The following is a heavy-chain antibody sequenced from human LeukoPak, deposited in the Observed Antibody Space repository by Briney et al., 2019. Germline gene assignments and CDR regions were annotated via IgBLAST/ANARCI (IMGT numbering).Heavy chain of an antibody. V-gene: IGHV1-69*01. J-gene: IGHJ1*01. CDR1: GGTFSSYA. CDR3: ARDARGYCSSTSCYTDQH. Sequence: GASVKVSCKASGGTFSSYAISWVRQAPGQGLEWMGGIILIFGTANYAQKFQGRVTITADESTSTAYMELSSLRSEDTAVYYCARDARGYCSSTSCYTDQHWGQGTLVTVSS. CDR2: IILIFGTA. D-gene: IGHD2-2*02.